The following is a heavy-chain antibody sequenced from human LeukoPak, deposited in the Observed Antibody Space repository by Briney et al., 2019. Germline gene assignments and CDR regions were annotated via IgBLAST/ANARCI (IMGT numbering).Heavy chain of an antibody. V-gene: IGHV4-34*01. CDR3: ARVKAVPAPRGFDS. J-gene: IGHJ4*02. Sequence: WATLSLTCGVSGASLGGYYWSWIRQDPGKGLEWIGEIHDSGRTNYNPSLKSRVTISVDTSKNQFFLHLNSVTAADTAVYYCARVKAVPAPRGFDSWGQGTLVTVSS. D-gene: IGHD6-19*01. CDR1: GASLGGYY. CDR2: IHDSGRT.